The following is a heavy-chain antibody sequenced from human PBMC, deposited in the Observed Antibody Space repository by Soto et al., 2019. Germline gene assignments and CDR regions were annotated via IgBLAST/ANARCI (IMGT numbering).Heavy chain of an antibody. J-gene: IGHJ6*02. CDR2: IYYSGST. Sequence: QVQLQESGPGLVRPSETLSLTCTVSGGSISSYYWSWIRQPPGKGLEWIGYIYYSGSTHYNPSLKSRVTISVGTSKNQFSLKLSSVTAADTAVYYCARHAPYCSSTSHCAYGMDVWGQGTTVTVSS. CDR1: GGSISSYY. V-gene: IGHV4-59*08. CDR3: ARHAPYCSSTSHCAYGMDV. D-gene: IGHD2-2*01.